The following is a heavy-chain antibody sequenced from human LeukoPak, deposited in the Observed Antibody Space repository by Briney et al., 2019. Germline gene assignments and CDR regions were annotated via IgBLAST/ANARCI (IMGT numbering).Heavy chain of an antibody. CDR1: GGSFSGYY. D-gene: IGHD2-2*02. CDR3: ARAQPSLVVPAAIGEGSYCDY. J-gene: IGHJ4*02. Sequence: SETLSLTCAVSGGSFSGYYSSWIRHPPAKGLEWIGEINHSGSTNYNPYLKTPVTISGDTSKNQFSQKLSSVTAADTAVYYCARAQPSLVVPAAIGEGSYCDYWGQGTLVTVSS. CDR2: INHSGST. V-gene: IGHV4-34*01.